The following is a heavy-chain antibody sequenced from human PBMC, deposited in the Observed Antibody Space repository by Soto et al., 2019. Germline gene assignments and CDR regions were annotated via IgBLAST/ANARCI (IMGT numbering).Heavy chain of an antibody. V-gene: IGHV5-10-1*01. Sequence: PGESLTISCTCSGYSFTGYWISWVRQMPGKGLEWMGRIDPSDSYTNYSPSFQGHVTISADKSISTAYLQWSSLKASDTAMYYCARFRGLWAFDIWGQGTMVTVSS. CDR2: IDPSDSYT. CDR1: GYSFTGYW. CDR3: ARFRGLWAFDI. J-gene: IGHJ3*02. D-gene: IGHD3-16*01.